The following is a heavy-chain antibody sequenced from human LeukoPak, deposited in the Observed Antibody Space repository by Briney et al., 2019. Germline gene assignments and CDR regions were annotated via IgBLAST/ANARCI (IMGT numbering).Heavy chain of an antibody. V-gene: IGHV1-2*02. D-gene: IGHD6-19*01. J-gene: IGHJ4*02. CDR1: GYTFTGYY. CDR3: ASQWLVRGPFDY. Sequence: ASVKVSCKASGYTFTGYYMHWVRQAPGQGLEWMGWINPNSGGTNYAQKFQGRVAMTRDTSISTAYMELSRLRSDDTAVYYCASQWLVRGPFDYWGQGTLVTVSS. CDR2: INPNSGGT.